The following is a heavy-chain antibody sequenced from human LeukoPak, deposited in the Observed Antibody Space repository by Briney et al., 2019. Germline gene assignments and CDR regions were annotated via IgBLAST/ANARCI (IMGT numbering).Heavy chain of an antibody. J-gene: IGHJ3*02. V-gene: IGHV1-18*01. Sequence: ASVKVSCKASGYTFTSYGISWVRQAPGQGLEWMGWISAYNGNTNYAQKLQGRVTMTTDTSTSTAYMELSSLRSEDTAVYYCARGLKSSGYYGDAFDIWGQGTMVTVSS. CDR1: GYTFTSYG. D-gene: IGHD3-22*01. CDR2: ISAYNGNT. CDR3: ARGLKSSGYYGDAFDI.